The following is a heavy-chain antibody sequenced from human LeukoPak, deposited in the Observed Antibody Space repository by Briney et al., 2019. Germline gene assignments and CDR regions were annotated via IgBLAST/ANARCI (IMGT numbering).Heavy chain of an antibody. CDR1: GFTVSSNY. CDR2: IYSGGST. V-gene: IGHV3-66*01. Sequence: PGGSLRLSCAASGFTVSSNYMSWVRQAPGKGLEWVSVIYSGGSTYYADSVKGRFTISRDNSKNTLYLQMNSLRAEDTAVYYCASIYYDILTGPTGYFDYWGQGTLVTVSS. J-gene: IGHJ4*02. D-gene: IGHD3-9*01. CDR3: ASIYYDILTGPTGYFDY.